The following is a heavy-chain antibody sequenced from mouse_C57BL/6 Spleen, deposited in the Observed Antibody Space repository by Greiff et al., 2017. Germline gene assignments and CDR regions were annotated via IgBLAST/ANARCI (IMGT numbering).Heavy chain of an antibody. D-gene: IGHD1-2*01. V-gene: IGHV5-6*01. CDR2: ISSGGSYT. Sequence: DVQLVESGGDLVKPGGSLKLSCAASGFTFSSYGMSWVRQTPDKRLEWVATISSGGSYTYYPDSVKGRFTISRDNAKNTLYLQMSSLKSEDTAMYYCANHYYGYYFDYWGQGTTLTVSS. J-gene: IGHJ2*01. CDR1: GFTFSSYG. CDR3: ANHYYGYYFDY.